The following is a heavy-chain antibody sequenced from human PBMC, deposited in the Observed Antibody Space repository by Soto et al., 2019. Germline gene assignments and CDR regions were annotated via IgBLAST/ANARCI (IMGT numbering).Heavy chain of an antibody. CDR2: IYYSGST. Sequence: PSETLSLTCTVSGGSISSSSYYWGWIRQPPGKGLEWIGSIYYSGSTYYNPSLKSRVTISVDTSKNQFSLKLSSVTAADTAVYYCAGAGSLMVRGFIMASGWFDPWGQGTLVTVSS. D-gene: IGHD3-10*01. J-gene: IGHJ5*02. CDR3: AGAGSLMVRGFIMASGWFDP. CDR1: GGSISSSSYY. V-gene: IGHV4-39*01.